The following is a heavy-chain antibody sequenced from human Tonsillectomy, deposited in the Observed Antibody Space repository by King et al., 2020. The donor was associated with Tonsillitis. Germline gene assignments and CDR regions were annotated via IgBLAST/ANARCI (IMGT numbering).Heavy chain of an antibody. CDR3: ARDRGEMATLDY. J-gene: IGHJ4*02. CDR1: GFTFSSYG. CDR2: IWYDGSNK. V-gene: IGHV3-33*01. Sequence: QLVQSGGGVVQPGRSLRLSCAASGFTFSSYGMHWVRQAPGKGLEWVAVIWYDGSNKYYADSVKGRVTISRDNSKNTLYLQMNSLRAEDTAVYYCARDRGEMATLDYWGQGTLVTVSS. D-gene: IGHD5-24*01.